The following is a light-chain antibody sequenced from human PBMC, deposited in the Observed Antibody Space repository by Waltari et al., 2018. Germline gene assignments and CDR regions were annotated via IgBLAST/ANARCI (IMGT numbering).Light chain of an antibody. CDR1: SSDVGGYTY. Sequence: QSALTQPPSASGSPGQSVTISCTGTSSDVGGYTYVSWYQQHPGKAPKLLIYEVSKRPSGVPDRFSGSKSGNTASLTVSGLQAEDEADYYCNSYAGSNNLVFGGGTKLTV. CDR2: EVS. J-gene: IGLJ3*02. CDR3: NSYAGSNNLV. V-gene: IGLV2-8*01.